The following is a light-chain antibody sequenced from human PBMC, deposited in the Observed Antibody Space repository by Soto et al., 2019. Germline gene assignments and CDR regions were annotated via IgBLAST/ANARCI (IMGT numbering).Light chain of an antibody. CDR2: AAS. J-gene: IGKJ1*01. CDR3: QQSYSTPRT. Sequence: DIQMTQSPSSLSASVGDRVTITCRASQSISSYLNWYQQKPGKAPKLLIYAASSLQSGVPSRFSGSGSGTDFTLTISRRQPEDFATYSCQQSYSTPRTVGPGTKVEIK. CDR1: QSISSY. V-gene: IGKV1-39*01.